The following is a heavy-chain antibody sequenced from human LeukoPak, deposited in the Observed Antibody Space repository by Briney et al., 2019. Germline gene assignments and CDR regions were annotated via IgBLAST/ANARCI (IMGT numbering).Heavy chain of an antibody. CDR3: ATYQGYYYGMDV. J-gene: IGHJ6*02. V-gene: IGHV4-34*01. D-gene: IGHD3-16*01. CDR1: GGSFSGYY. Sequence: SETLSLTCAVYGGSFSGYYWSWIRQPPGKGLEWIGGINHSGSTNYNPSLKSRVTISVDTSKNQFSLKLSSVTAADTAVYYCATYQGYYYGMDVWGQGTTVTVSS. CDR2: INHSGST.